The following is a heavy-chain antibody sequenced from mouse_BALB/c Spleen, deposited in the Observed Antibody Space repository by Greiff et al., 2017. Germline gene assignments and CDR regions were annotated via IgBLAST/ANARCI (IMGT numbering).Heavy chain of an antibody. J-gene: IGHJ1*01. CDR3: ARWLLCPYWYFDV. CDR2: ISYSGST. Sequence: EVMLVESGPSLVKPSQTLSLTCSVTGDSITSGYWNWIRKFPGNKLEYMGYISYSGSTYYNPSLKSRISITRDTSKNQYYLQLNSVTTEDTATYYCARWLLCPYWYFDVWGAGTTVTVSS. V-gene: IGHV3-8*02. D-gene: IGHD1-1*02. CDR1: GDSITSGY.